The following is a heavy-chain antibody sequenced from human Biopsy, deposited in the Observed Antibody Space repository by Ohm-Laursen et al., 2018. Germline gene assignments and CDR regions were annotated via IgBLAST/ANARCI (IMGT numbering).Heavy chain of an antibody. CDR2: IFYRGST. V-gene: IGHV4-39*01. D-gene: IGHD3-22*01. CDR3: ARDYDTSSYYYVS. J-gene: IGHJ5*02. Sequence: GTLSLTCSVSGGSISNNNYYWGWIRQPPGKGLEWIGSIFYRGSTHYKPSLKSRVNMSVDTSKNQFSLKLNSVAAADTAVYYCARDYDTSSYYYVSWGQGTLVTVSS. CDR1: GGSISNNNYY.